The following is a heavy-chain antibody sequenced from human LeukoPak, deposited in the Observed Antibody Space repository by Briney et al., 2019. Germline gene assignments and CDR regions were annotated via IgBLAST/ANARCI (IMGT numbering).Heavy chain of an antibody. CDR2: NYRGSDT. D-gene: IGHD3-22*01. CDR1: GYTFGNYW. CDR3: ARLDGYHQSSGYHPRYFDY. Sequence: GESLKISCTASGYTFGNYWIGWVRQMPGKGVEWMAINYRGSDTRYSPSFQGQVTISVDITTAYLQWRSLKASDTAMYYCARLDGYHQSSGYHPRYFDYWGQGTLVTVSS. V-gene: IGHV5-51*01. J-gene: IGHJ4*02.